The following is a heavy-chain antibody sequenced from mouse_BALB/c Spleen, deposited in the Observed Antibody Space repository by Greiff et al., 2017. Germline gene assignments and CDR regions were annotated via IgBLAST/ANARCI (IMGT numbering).Heavy chain of an antibody. D-gene: IGHD1-1*01. J-gene: IGHJ1*01. CDR3: ARITTVVAWYFDV. CDR1: GYSFTSYW. V-gene: IGHV1-61*01. CDR2: INPSDSET. Sequence: QVQLQQPGAELVRPGASVKLSCKASGYSFTSYWMNWVKQRPGQGLEWIGMINPSDSETRLNQKFKDKATLTVDKSSSTAYMQLSSPTSEDSAVYYCARITTVVAWYFDVWGAGTTVTVSS.